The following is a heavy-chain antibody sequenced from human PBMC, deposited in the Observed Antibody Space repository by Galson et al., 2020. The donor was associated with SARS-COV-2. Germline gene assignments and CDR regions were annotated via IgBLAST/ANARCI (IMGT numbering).Heavy chain of an antibody. Sequence: KISCKASGGTFSSYVLTWVRQAPGQGLEWMGGIVPIYGTANYAQQFQGRVTITADKSTSTAYMELSSLRSEDTAVYYCAKGGSQCSSASCPLYYYYYYGMDVWGQGTTVTVSS. V-gene: IGHV1-69*06. CDR3: AKGGSQCSSASCPLYYYYYYGMDV. CDR1: GGTFSSYV. CDR2: IVPIYGTA. D-gene: IGHD2-2*01. J-gene: IGHJ6*02.